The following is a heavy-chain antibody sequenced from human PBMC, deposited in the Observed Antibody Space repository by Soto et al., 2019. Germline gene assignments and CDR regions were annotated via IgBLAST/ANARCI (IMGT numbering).Heavy chain of an antibody. CDR1: GFTFSSYS. CDR3: ARGVYSAIFGVTSLDY. CDR2: ISGSGGST. J-gene: IGHJ4*02. D-gene: IGHD3-3*01. Sequence: PGGSLRLSCAASGFTFSSYSMSWVRQAPGKGLEWVSAISGSGGSTYYADSVKGRFTISRDNSKNTLYLQMNSLRAADTAVFYCARGVYSAIFGVTSLDYWGQGTLVTVSS. V-gene: IGHV3-23*01.